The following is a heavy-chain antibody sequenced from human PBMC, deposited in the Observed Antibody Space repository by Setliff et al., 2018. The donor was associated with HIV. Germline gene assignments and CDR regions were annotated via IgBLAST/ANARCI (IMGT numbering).Heavy chain of an antibody. V-gene: IGHV1-69*13. D-gene: IGHD4-17*01. CDR2: FIPIFGTA. CDR3: AKDRDYGDRGDAFDI. CDR1: GGTFSSYA. J-gene: IGHJ3*02. Sequence: ASVKVSCKASGGTFSSYAISWVRQAPGQELEWMGGFIPIFGTANYAQKFQGRVTITADESTSTAYMELSSLRSEDTAVYYCAKDRDYGDRGDAFDIWGQGTMVTVSS.